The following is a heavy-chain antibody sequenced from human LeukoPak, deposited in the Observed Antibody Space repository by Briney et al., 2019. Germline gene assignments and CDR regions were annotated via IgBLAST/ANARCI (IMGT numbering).Heavy chain of an antibody. V-gene: IGHV3-48*03. D-gene: IGHD3-22*01. Sequence: GGSLRLSCAASGFTFSSYEMNWVCQAPGKGLEWVSYISSSGSTIYYADSVKGRFTISRDNAKNSLYLQMNSLRAEDTAVYYCARTDYYDSSGYYNFDYWGQGTLVTVSS. CDR3: ARTDYYDSSGYYNFDY. J-gene: IGHJ4*02. CDR2: ISSSGSTI. CDR1: GFTFSSYE.